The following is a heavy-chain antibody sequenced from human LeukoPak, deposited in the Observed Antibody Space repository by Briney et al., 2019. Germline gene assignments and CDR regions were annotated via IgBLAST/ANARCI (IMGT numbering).Heavy chain of an antibody. D-gene: IGHD3-9*01. CDR2: ISYDGSNK. J-gene: IGHJ3*02. Sequence: PGRSLRLSCAASGFTFSSYAMHWVRQAPGKGLEWVAVISYDGSNKYYADSVKGRFTISGDNSKNTLYLQMNSLRAEDTAVYYCAREPNFDWLFHDAFDIWGQGTMVTVSS. CDR1: GFTFSSYA. CDR3: AREPNFDWLFHDAFDI. V-gene: IGHV3-30*04.